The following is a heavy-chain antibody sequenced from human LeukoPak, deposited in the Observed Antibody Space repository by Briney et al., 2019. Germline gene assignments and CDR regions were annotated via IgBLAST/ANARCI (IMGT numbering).Heavy chain of an antibody. CDR2: ISSSGSTI. V-gene: IGHV3-48*03. CDR3: ARDGAGVTYYYYGMDV. J-gene: IGHJ6*02. Sequence: GGSLRLSCGASGFTFSSYEMNWVRQAPGKGLEWVSYISSSGSTIYYADSVKGRFTISRDNAKNSLYLQMNSLRAEDTAVYYCARDGAGVTYYYYGMDVWGQGTTVTVSS. D-gene: IGHD3-16*01. CDR1: GFTFSSYE.